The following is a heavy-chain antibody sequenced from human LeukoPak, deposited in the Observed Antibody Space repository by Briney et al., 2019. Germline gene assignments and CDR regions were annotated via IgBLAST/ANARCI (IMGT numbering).Heavy chain of an antibody. J-gene: IGHJ4*02. CDR1: GGSISSGSYY. Sequence: PSQTLSLTCTVSGGSISSGSYYWSWIRQPAGKGLEWIGRIYTSGSTNYNPSLKSRVTISVDTSKNQFSLKLSSVTAADTAVYYCARVSDYGDYSFDYWGQGTRVTVSS. D-gene: IGHD4-17*01. V-gene: IGHV4-61*02. CDR2: IYTSGST. CDR3: ARVSDYGDYSFDY.